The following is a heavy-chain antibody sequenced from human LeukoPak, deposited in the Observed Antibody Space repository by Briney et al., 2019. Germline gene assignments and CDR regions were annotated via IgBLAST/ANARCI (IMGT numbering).Heavy chain of an antibody. CDR1: GGSISSYY. CDR2: IYSTGNT. V-gene: IGHV4-4*07. CDR3: ARANTVTALYYYLDV. Sequence: SETLSLTCTVSGGSISSYYWSWIRQPAGKGLEWIGRIYSTGNTNYNPSLKSRVTMSVDTSKNQFSLKLSSVTAADTAVYYCARANTVTALYYYLDVWGKGTTVTVSS. D-gene: IGHD4-17*01. J-gene: IGHJ6*03.